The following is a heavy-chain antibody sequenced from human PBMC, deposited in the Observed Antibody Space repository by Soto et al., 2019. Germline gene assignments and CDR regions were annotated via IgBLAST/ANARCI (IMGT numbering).Heavy chain of an antibody. CDR2: ISGGGERT. CDR3: AKDGNDYNFYWGWFDP. Sequence: EVQLSESGGGLVQPGGSLRLSCAASGFSVSTHAMSWVRQAPGKGLEWVSVISGGGERTHYADSVKGRFSISRDISKNTLYLQMNSLRDEDTAVYYCAKDGNDYNFYWGWFDPWGQGTLVTVSS. D-gene: IGHD3-9*01. J-gene: IGHJ5*02. CDR1: GFSVSTHA. V-gene: IGHV3-23*01.